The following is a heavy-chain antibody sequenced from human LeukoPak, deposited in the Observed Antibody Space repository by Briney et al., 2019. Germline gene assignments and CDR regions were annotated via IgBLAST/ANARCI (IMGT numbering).Heavy chain of an antibody. D-gene: IGHD3-3*01. CDR3: ARHKNWSTGNNWFDP. CDR1: GYSFTSYL. CDR2: IYPGDSHT. J-gene: IGHJ5*02. V-gene: IGHV5-51*01. Sequence: GESLKISCKGSGYSFTSYLIGLVRQMPGKGLDLMGIIYPGDSHTRYSPSFQGQVTISADKSITTAYLQWSRLKASDTAMYYCARHKNWSTGNNWFDPWGQGTLVTVSS.